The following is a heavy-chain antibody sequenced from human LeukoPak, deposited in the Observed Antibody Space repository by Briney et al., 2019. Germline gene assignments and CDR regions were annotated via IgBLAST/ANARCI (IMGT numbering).Heavy chain of an antibody. D-gene: IGHD3-22*01. CDR3: ARYDSSLYDAFDI. Sequence: PGGSLRLSCAASGFTFDDYAMHWVRQAPGKGLEWVSLISWDGGSTYYADSVKRRFTISRDNSKNSLYLQMNSLRAEDTALYYCARYDSSLYDAFDIWGQGTMVTVSS. V-gene: IGHV3-43D*03. CDR1: GFTFDDYA. J-gene: IGHJ3*02. CDR2: ISWDGGST.